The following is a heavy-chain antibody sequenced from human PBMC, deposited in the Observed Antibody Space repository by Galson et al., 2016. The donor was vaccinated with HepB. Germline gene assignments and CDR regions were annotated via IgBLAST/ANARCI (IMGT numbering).Heavy chain of an antibody. Sequence: SLRLSCATSGFNFSDYAMAWIRQAPGKGLEWVSAINTGGDDTHHADSVRGRLTISRDNSINTLYLQMNSLSVDDTAVYYCGLEGAYWGQGALVTVSS. CDR2: INTGGDDT. CDR3: GLEGAY. V-gene: IGHV3-23*01. D-gene: IGHD3/OR15-3a*01. J-gene: IGHJ4*02. CDR1: GFNFSDYA.